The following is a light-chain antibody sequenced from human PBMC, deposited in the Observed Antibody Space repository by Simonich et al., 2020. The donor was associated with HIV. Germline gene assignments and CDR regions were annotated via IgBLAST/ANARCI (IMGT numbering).Light chain of an antibody. J-gene: IGKJ3*01. CDR2: WAS. V-gene: IGKV4-1*01. CDR1: QSVLYSSNNKNY. CDR3: QHYYSTPFT. Sequence: DILMTQSPDSLAVSLGERAPINCKSRQSVLYSSNNKNYLAWYQQKPGQPPKLVIYWASTRESGVPDRFSGSGSGTDFTLTISSLQAEDVAVYYCQHYYSTPFTFGPGTKVAIK.